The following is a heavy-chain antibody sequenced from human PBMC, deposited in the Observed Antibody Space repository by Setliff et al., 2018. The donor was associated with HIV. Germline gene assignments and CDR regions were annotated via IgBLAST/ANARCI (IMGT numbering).Heavy chain of an antibody. J-gene: IGHJ5*02. CDR3: ARHSGSGYYLIDP. CDR2: INHSGST. CDR1: GYSISSGYY. Sequence: TSETLSLTCGVSGYSISSGYYWSWIRQPPGKGLEWIGEINHSGSTNYNPSLKSRVTISVATSKNQFSLRLSSVTAADTAVYYCARHSGSGYYLIDPWGQGTLVTVSS. V-gene: IGHV4-38-2*01. D-gene: IGHD3-22*01.